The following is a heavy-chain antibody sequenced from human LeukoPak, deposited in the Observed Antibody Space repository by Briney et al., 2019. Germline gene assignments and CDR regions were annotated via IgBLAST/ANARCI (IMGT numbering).Heavy chain of an antibody. CDR3: ASAIAARRGGFDY. CDR1: GFTLSDYW. CDR2: MDQDGSEE. V-gene: IGHV3-7*01. J-gene: IGHJ4*02. Sequence: GGSLRLSCAASGFTLSDYWMSWVRQAPGKGLEWVANMDQDGSEENYVDSVKGRFTISRDDAKNSLYLQMSSLRAEDTAVYYCASAIAARRGGFDYWGQGTLVTVSS. D-gene: IGHD6-6*01.